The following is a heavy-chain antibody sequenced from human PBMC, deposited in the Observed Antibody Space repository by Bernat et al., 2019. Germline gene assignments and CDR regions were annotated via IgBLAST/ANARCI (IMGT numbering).Heavy chain of an antibody. CDR2: INAGNGNT. CDR1: GYTFTSYA. Sequence: QVQLVQSGAEVKKPGASVKVSCKASGYTFTSYAMHWVRQAPGQRLEWMGWINAGNGNTKYSQKFQGRVTITRDTSASTAYMELSSLRSEDTAVYYCARGLLYVYCSSTSCYPDYWGQGTLVTVSS. CDR3: ARGLLYVYCSSTSCYPDY. V-gene: IGHV1-3*01. J-gene: IGHJ4*02. D-gene: IGHD2-2*01.